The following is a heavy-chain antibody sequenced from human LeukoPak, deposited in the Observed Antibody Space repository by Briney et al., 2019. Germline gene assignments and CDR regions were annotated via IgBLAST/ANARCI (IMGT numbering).Heavy chain of an antibody. D-gene: IGHD3-22*01. V-gene: IGHV4-30-2*01. CDR3: ARDNYYDGSERWLGAFDI. CDR1: GGSISSGGYS. Sequence: SETLSLTCAVSGGSISSGGYSWSWIRQPPGKGLEWIGYIYHSGSTYYNPSLKSRVTISVDRSKNQFSLKLSSVTAADTAVYYCARDNYYDGSERWLGAFDIWGQGTMVTVSS. J-gene: IGHJ3*02. CDR2: IYHSGST.